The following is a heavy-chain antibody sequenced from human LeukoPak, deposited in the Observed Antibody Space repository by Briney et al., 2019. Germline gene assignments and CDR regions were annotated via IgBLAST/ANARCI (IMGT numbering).Heavy chain of an antibody. Sequence: GGSLRVSCAASAFTFSRYWMHCVRQTPGEGLVWVSRISSDGTTTTYADSVKGRFTISRDNARNTLYLQMNSLRAEDTAVYYCARFAYDSGSLSWGQGALVTVSS. CDR2: ISSDGTTT. D-gene: IGHD3-10*01. CDR1: AFTFSRYW. V-gene: IGHV3-74*01. CDR3: ARFAYDSGSLS. J-gene: IGHJ5*02.